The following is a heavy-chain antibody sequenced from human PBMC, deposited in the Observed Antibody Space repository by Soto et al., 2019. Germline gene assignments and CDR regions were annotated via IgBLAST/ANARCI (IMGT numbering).Heavy chain of an antibody. Sequence: GGSLRLSCAVSGFDFSIFGMHWVRQAPGKGLEWVAIISSNGSNKYYADSVKGRFTISRDNSRNTLYLQMNSLRPEDSAVYYCAKKLPGHWTELFDDCGQGTLVTVSS. J-gene: IGHJ4*02. D-gene: IGHD1-1*01. CDR3: AKKLPGHWTELFDD. V-gene: IGHV3-30*18. CDR2: ISSNGSNK. CDR1: GFDFSIFG.